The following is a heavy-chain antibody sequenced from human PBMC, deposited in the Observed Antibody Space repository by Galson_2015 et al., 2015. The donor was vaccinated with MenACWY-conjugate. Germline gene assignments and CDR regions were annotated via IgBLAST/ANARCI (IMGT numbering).Heavy chain of an antibody. CDR1: GFTFSSYS. CDR2: ISSSSSYI. Sequence: SLRLSCAASGFTFSSYSMNWVRQAPGKGLEWVSSISSSSSYIYYADSVKGRFTISRDNAKNSLYLQMNSLRAEDTAVYYCARDLAYSSSDYYYYGMDVWGQGTTVTVSS. V-gene: IGHV3-21*01. J-gene: IGHJ6*02. CDR3: ARDLAYSSSDYYYYGMDV. D-gene: IGHD6-6*01.